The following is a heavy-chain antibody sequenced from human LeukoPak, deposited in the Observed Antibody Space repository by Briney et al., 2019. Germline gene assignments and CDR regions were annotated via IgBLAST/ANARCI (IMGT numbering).Heavy chain of an antibody. D-gene: IGHD2-2*01. CDR1: GGSFSGYY. V-gene: IGHV4-34*01. J-gene: IGHJ4*02. CDR3: ARALTSCSSTSCPRAFDY. CDR2: INHSGST. Sequence: SETLSLTCAVYGGSFSGYYWSWIRQPPGKGLEWIGEINHSGSTNYNPSLKSRVTISVDTSKNQFSLKLSSVTAADTAAYYCARALTSCSSTSCPRAFDYWGQGTLVTVSS.